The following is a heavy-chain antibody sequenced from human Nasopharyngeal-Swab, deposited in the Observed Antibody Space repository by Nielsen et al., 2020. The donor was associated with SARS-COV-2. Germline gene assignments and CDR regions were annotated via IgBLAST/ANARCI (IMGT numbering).Heavy chain of an antibody. J-gene: IGHJ6*02. CDR2: IYPGDSNT. CDR1: GYSFTTYW. D-gene: IGHD1-26*01. Sequence: ESLKISCKGSGYSFTTYWIGWVRQMPGKGLEWMGIIYPGDSNTRYSPSFQGQVTISVDKYSSTAYLQWSSLKASDTAIYYCARPMRPMGHYYFGMDVWDQGTTVTVSS. V-gene: IGHV5-51*01. CDR3: ARPMRPMGHYYFGMDV.